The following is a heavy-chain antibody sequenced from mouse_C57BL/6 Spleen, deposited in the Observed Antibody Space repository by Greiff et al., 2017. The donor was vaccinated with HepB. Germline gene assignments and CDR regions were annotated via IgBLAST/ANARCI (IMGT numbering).Heavy chain of an antibody. Sequence: QAQLQQPGAELVKPGASVKMSCKASGYTFTSYWITWVKQRPGQGLEWIGDIYPGSGSTNYNEKFKSKATLTVDTSSSTAYMQLSSLTSEDSAVYYCAREGLPRYPYAMDYWGQGTSVTVSS. J-gene: IGHJ4*01. CDR2: IYPGSGST. CDR3: AREGLPRYPYAMDY. V-gene: IGHV1-55*01. CDR1: GYTFTSYW.